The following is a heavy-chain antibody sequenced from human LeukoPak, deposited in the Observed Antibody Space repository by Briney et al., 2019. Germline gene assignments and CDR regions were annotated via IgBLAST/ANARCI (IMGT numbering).Heavy chain of an antibody. J-gene: IGHJ4*02. Sequence: SETLSLTCTVSGGSISSYYWSWIRQPPGKGLEWIGYIYYGGSTNYNPSLKSRVTISVDTSKNQFSLKLSSVTAADTAVYYCARVREEYCSGGSCPGESDYWGQGTLVTVSS. D-gene: IGHD2-15*01. CDR3: ARVREEYCSGGSCPGESDY. V-gene: IGHV4-59*01. CDR1: GGSISSYY. CDR2: IYYGGST.